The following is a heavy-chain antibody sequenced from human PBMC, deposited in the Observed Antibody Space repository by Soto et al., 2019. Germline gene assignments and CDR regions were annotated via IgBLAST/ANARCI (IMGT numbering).Heavy chain of an antibody. CDR2: IYPGDSDT. CDR3: ARLGAFSSGWPYYYYYGLDV. J-gene: IGHJ6*02. Sequence: GESLKISCKGSGYSFTSYWIGWVRHMPGKGLEWMGIIYPGDSDTRYSPSFQGQVPISADKPISTAYLQWSSLKASDTAMYYCARLGAFSSGWPYYYYYGLDVWGQGTTVTVSS. CDR1: GYSFTSYW. V-gene: IGHV5-51*01. D-gene: IGHD6-19*01.